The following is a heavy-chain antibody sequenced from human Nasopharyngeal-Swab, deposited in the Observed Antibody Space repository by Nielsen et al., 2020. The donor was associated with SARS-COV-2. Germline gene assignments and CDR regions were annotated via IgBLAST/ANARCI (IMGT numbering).Heavy chain of an antibody. CDR1: GFTFSSYG. D-gene: IGHD5-24*01. CDR2: IWYDGSNK. J-gene: IGHJ3*02. CDR3: ARDLVRGRWLQYAFDI. Sequence: GGSLRLSCAASGFTFSSYGMHWVRQAPGKGLEWVAVIWYDGSNKYYADSVKGRFTIPRDNSKNTLYLQMNSLRAEDTAVYYCARDLVRGRWLQYAFDIWGQGTMVTVSS. V-gene: IGHV3-33*01.